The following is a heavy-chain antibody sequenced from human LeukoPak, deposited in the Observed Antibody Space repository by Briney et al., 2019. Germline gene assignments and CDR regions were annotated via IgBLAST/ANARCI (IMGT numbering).Heavy chain of an antibody. CDR1: GGSIKSNNW. J-gene: IGHJ6*02. D-gene: IGHD2-2*01. V-gene: IGHV4-4*02. CDR3: ARRRYCSSTSCYEGYYYYGMDV. CDR2: IYHSGST. Sequence: SETLSLTCAVSGGSIKSNNWWSWVRQPPGKGLEWIGEIYHSGSTNYNPSLESRVTVSVDKSKNQFSLKLSSVTAADTAVYYCARRRYCSSTSCYEGYYYYGMDVWGQGTTVTVSS.